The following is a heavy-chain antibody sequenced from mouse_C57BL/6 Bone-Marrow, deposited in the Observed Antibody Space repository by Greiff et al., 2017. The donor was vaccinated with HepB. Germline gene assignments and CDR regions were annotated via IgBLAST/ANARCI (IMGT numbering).Heavy chain of an antibody. CDR1: GFNFKDDY. Sequence: EVQLQQSGAELVRPGASVKLSCTASGFNFKDDYMHWVKQRPEQGLEWIGWIDPENGDTEYASKFQGKATITADTSSNTAYLQLSSLTSEDSAVYYCAGRYYGSRGAYYYAMNYWGQGTSVTVSS. J-gene: IGHJ4*01. D-gene: IGHD1-1*01. V-gene: IGHV14-4*01. CDR2: IDPENGDT. CDR3: AGRYYGSRGAYYYAMNY.